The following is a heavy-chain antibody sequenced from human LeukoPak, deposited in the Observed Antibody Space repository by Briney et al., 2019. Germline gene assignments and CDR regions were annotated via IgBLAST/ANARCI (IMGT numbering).Heavy chain of an antibody. Sequence: SVKVSCKASGGTFISYAISWVRQAPGQGLEWMGGIIPIFGTANYAQKFQGRVTITADKSTSTAYMELSSLRSEDTAVYYCASVLLLFGSAFDYWGQGTLVTVSS. CDR3: ASVLLLFGSAFDY. D-gene: IGHD3-10*01. CDR1: GGTFISYA. J-gene: IGHJ4*02. V-gene: IGHV1-69*06. CDR2: IIPIFGTA.